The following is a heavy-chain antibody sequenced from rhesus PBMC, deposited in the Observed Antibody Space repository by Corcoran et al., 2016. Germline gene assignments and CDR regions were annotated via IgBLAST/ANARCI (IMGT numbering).Heavy chain of an antibody. CDR3: ARDVAGESTAWYFFDY. CDR2: INENGDKT. CDR1: GASISHTW. Sequence: QVQLQESGPGLVKPSETLSLTCGVSGASISHTWWRWLRQAPGGGRGWLGEINENGDKTYYTPSLKSRVTISKDTSTNQFSLKLNSLTAADTAVYFCARDVAGESTAWYFFDYWGQGVLVTVSS. V-gene: IGHV4-80*01. D-gene: IGHD6-31*01. J-gene: IGHJ4*01.